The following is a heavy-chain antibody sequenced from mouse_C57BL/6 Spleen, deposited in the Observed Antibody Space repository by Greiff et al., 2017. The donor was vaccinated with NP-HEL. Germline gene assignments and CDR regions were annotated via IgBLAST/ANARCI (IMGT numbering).Heavy chain of an antibody. D-gene: IGHD2-1*01. CDR1: GYTFTDYS. CDR2: INPNNGGT. J-gene: IGHJ4*01. CDR3: ARPYGNYNYAIDY. V-gene: IGHV1-26*01. Sequence: EVQLQQSGPELVKPGASVKISCKASGYTFTDYSMNWVKQSHGKSLEWIGAINPNNGGTSYNQKFKGKSTLTVDKSSSTAYLELRRLTSEDSAVYYWARPYGNYNYAIDYWGQGTSVTVSS.